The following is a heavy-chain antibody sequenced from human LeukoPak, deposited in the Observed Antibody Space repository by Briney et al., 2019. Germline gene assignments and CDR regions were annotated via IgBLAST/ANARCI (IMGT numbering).Heavy chain of an antibody. CDR1: GFTVSIKY. D-gene: IGHD5-24*01. J-gene: IGHJ4*02. Sequence: PGGSLTLSCAASGFTVSIKYMSWVRQAPGKGLEWVSVIYSGGSTYYADSVKGRFTISRDNSKNTVYLQMNSLRAEDTAVYYCARESSGWLQLFDYWGQGTLVTVSS. CDR3: ARESSGWLQLFDY. CDR2: IYSGGST. V-gene: IGHV3-66*01.